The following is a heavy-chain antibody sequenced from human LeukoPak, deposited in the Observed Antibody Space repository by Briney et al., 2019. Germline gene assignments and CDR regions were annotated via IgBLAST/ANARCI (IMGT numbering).Heavy chain of an antibody. J-gene: IGHJ4*02. CDR2: IYYSAST. V-gene: IGHV4-59*01. CDR3: ARGRIAAAGTSLDY. Sequence: PSETLSLTCTVSGGSIRSYYWSWIRQAPGKGLEWIGYIYYSASTNYNPSLKSRVTISVDTSKNQFSLKLSSVTAADTAVYYCARGRIAAAGTSLDYWGQGTLVTVSS. CDR1: GGSIRSYY. D-gene: IGHD6-13*01.